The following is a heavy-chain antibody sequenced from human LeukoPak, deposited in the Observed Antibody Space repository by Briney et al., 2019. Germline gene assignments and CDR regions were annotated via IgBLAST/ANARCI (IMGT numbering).Heavy chain of an antibody. CDR1: GGSTSSGGYY. V-gene: IGHV4-31*03. CDR2: IYYSGSD. D-gene: IGHD4-17*01. Sequence: PSETLSLTCTVSGGSTSSGGYYWSWIRQHPGKGLEWIGYIYYSGSDYYNPSLKGRVSISVDTSKNQFSLKLSSVTAADTAVYYCARVVGDFDAFDIWGQGTMVTVSS. J-gene: IGHJ3*02. CDR3: ARVVGDFDAFDI.